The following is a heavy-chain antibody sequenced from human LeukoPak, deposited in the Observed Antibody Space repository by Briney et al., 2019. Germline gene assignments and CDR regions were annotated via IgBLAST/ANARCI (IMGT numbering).Heavy chain of an antibody. CDR3: AIAGAGTGYFDY. J-gene: IGHJ4*02. CDR1: GYTLTELS. D-gene: IGHD6-19*01. Sequence: GASVNVSCEVSGYTLTELSMHWVRQAPGKGLEGMGGFDPEDGETIYAQKFQGRVTMTEDTSTDTAYMELSSLRSEDTAVYYCAIAGAGTGYFDYWGQGTLVTVSS. V-gene: IGHV1-24*01. CDR2: FDPEDGET.